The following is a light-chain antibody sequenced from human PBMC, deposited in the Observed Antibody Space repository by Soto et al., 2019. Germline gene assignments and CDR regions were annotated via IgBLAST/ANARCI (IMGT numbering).Light chain of an antibody. Sequence: IQMTQSPSIVSASVGDTVTITCRASQAVNQWLAWHQQKPGKVPRVLIYKTSDLENGVPSRFSGSGSGTEFTLTISNLQPDDFATYYCQQYYSRESFGQGTKV. V-gene: IGKV1-5*03. CDR1: QAVNQW. J-gene: IGKJ1*01. CDR3: QQYYSRES. CDR2: KTS.